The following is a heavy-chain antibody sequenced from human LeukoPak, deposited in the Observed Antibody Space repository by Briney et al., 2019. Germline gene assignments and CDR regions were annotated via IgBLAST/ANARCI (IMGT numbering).Heavy chain of an antibody. CDR2: IYYSGST. D-gene: IGHD5-18*01. V-gene: IGHV4-30-4*01. CDR1: GGSISSGDYY. CDR3: ARGRYSYGYFDY. J-gene: IGHJ4*02. Sequence: SETLSLTCTVSGGSISSGDYYWSWIRQPPGKGLEWIGYIYYSGSTYYNPSLKSRVTISVDTSKNQFSLKLSSVTAADTAVYYCARGRYSYGYFDYWGQGTLVTVSS.